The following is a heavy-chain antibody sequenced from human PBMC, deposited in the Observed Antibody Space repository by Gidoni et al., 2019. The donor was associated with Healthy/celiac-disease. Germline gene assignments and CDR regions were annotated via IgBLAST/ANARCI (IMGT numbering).Heavy chain of an antibody. D-gene: IGHD1-1*01. CDR3: ARGDNWNDAFFDY. CDR1: GVTITGYY. Sequence: GRIVYSGAEAKKPRAHVQLSYTAAGVTITGYYMHWVRQAPGQGLEWMGWINPNSGGTNYAQKFQGWVTMTRDTSISTAYMELSRLRSDDTAVYYCARGDNWNDAFFDYWGQGTLVTVSS. CDR2: INPNSGGT. J-gene: IGHJ4*02. V-gene: IGHV1-2*04.